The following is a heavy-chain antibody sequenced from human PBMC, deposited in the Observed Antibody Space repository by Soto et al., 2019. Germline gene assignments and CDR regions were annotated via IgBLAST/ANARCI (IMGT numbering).Heavy chain of an antibody. Sequence: QVQLVQSGAEVRRPGTSVMVSCKTSGYTFTDYDINWVRQATGQGLEWMGWMNPNSGNTGYAQKFQGRVSMTRNTATSTAYRELSSLRSDDTAIYYCARDSSTTNPVWGQGTMVTLSS. J-gene: IGHJ3*01. CDR2: MNPNSGNT. CDR1: GYTFTDYD. CDR3: ARDSSTTNPV. D-gene: IGHD2-2*01. V-gene: IGHV1-8*01.